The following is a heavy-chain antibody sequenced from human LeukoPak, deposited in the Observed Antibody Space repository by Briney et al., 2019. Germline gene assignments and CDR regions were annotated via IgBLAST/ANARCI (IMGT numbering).Heavy chain of an antibody. CDR2: IYYSGST. J-gene: IGHJ5*02. D-gene: IGHD1-26*01. V-gene: IGHV4-39*07. CDR3: ARGSYYFWFDP. Sequence: SETLSLTCTVSGGSISSSSYYWGWIRQPPGKGLEWIGSIYYSGSTYYNPSLKSRVTISVDTSKNQFSLKLSSVTAADTAVYYCARGSYYFWFDPWGQGTLVTVSS. CDR1: GGSISSSSYY.